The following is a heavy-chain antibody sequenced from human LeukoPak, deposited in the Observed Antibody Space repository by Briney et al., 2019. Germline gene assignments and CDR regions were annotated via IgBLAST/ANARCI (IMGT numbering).Heavy chain of an antibody. D-gene: IGHD3-22*01. CDR1: GFTFSSYA. J-gene: IGHJ3*02. CDR2: ISYDGSNK. V-gene: IGHV3-30-3*01. Sequence: GGSLRLSCAASGFTFSSYAMHWVRQAPGKGLEWVAVISYDGSNKYYADSVKGRFTSSRDNSKNTLYLQMNSLRAEDTAVYYCAKDKRITMIVVVPDAFDIWGQGTMVTVSS. CDR3: AKDKRITMIVVVPDAFDI.